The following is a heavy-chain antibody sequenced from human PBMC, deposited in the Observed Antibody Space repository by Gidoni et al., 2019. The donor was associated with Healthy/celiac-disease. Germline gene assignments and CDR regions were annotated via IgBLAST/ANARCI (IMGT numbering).Heavy chain of an antibody. CDR2: IDWDDDK. V-gene: IGHV2-70*15. CDR1: GFSLSTSGMC. CDR3: ARIRRYCSGGSCYFDAFDI. D-gene: IGHD2-15*01. Sequence: QVTLRESGPALVKPTQTLTLTCTFSGFSLSTSGMCVSWIRQPPGKALEWLARIDWDDDKYYSTSLKTRLTISKDTSKNQVVLTMTNMDPVDTATYYCARIRRYCSGGSCYFDAFDIWGQGTMVTVSS. J-gene: IGHJ3*02.